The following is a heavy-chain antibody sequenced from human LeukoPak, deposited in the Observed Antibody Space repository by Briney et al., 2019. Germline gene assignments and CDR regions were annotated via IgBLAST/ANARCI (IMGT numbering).Heavy chain of an antibody. Sequence: GASVKVSCKVSGYTLTELSMHWVRQAPGKGLEWMGGFDPEDGETIYAQKFQGRVTMTEDTSTDTAYMELSSLRSEDTAVYYCAIGYCSSTSCYEFDYWGQGTLVTVSS. CDR3: AIGYCSSTSCYEFDY. CDR1: GYTLTELS. V-gene: IGHV1-24*01. J-gene: IGHJ4*02. CDR2: FDPEDGET. D-gene: IGHD2-2*01.